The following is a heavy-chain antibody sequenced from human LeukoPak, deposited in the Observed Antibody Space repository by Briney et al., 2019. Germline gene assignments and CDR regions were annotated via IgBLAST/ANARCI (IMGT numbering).Heavy chain of an antibody. CDR2: ISGSGGST. D-gene: IGHD3-16*01. J-gene: IGHJ4*02. V-gene: IGHV3-23*01. Sequence: GGSLRLSCAASGFTFSSYAMSWVRQAPGKGLEWVPAISGSGGSTYYADSVKGRFTIFRDNSKNTLYLQMNSLRAEDTAVYYCAKVAAVMITFGDSYYFDYWGQGTLVTVSS. CDR3: AKVAAVMITFGDSYYFDY. CDR1: GFTFSSYA.